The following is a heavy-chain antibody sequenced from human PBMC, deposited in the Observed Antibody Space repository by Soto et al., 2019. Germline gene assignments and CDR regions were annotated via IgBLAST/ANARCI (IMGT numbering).Heavy chain of an antibody. CDR3: ASVGGVIVRGLNWFDP. D-gene: IGHD3-16*02. CDR1: GGTFSSYA. Sequence: SVKVSCKASGGTFSSYAISWVRQAPGQGLEWMGGIIPIFGTANYAQKFQGRVTITADESMSTAYMELSSLRSEDTAVYYCASVGGVIVRGLNWFDPWGKGPLASVSS. J-gene: IGHJ5*02. V-gene: IGHV1-69*13. CDR2: IIPIFGTA.